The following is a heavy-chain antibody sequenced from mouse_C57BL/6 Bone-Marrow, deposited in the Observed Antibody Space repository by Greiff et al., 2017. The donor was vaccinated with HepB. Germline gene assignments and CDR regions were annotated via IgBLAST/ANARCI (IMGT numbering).Heavy chain of an antibody. CDR1: GFTFSDYY. V-gene: IGHV5-12*01. CDR2: ISNGGGST. D-gene: IGHD2-4*01. CDR3: ARHGLRRRYFDV. J-gene: IGHJ1*03. Sequence: EVKLMESGGGLVQPGGSLKLSCAASGFTFSDYYMYWVRQTPEKRLEWVAYISNGGGSTYYPDTVKGRFTISRDNAKNTLYLQMSRLKSEDTAMYYCARHGLRRRYFDVWGTGTTVTVSS.